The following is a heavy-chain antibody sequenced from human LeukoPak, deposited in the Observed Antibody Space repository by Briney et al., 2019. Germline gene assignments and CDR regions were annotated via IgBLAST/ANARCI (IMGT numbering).Heavy chain of an antibody. CDR1: GFAFSSYC. CDR3: ARVIDSNSWYFDL. D-gene: IGHD6-13*01. Sequence: GGSLRLSCAASGFAFSSYCMHWVRHAPGKGLVWVSRINSDGSSTNYADSVKGRFTISRDNAKNTLYLQMNSLRAEDTAVYYSARVIDSNSWYFDLWGRGTLVTVSS. V-gene: IGHV3-74*01. J-gene: IGHJ2*01. CDR2: INSDGSST.